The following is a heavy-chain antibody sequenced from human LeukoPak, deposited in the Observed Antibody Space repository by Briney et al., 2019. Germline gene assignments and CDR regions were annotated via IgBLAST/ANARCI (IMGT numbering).Heavy chain of an antibody. Sequence: GGSLRLSCAASGFTFDDYAMHWVRQAPGKGLEWVSGISWNSGSIGYADSVKGRFTISRGNAKNSLYPQMNSLRAEDTALYYCAKVARMVQGVTHTDFDYWGQGTLVTVSS. J-gene: IGHJ4*02. CDR2: ISWNSGSI. V-gene: IGHV3-9*01. CDR3: AKVARMVQGVTHTDFDY. D-gene: IGHD3-10*01. CDR1: GFTFDDYA.